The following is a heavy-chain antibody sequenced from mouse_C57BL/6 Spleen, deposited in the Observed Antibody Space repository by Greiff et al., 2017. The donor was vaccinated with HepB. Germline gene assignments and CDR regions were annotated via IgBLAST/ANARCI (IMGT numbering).Heavy chain of an antibody. CDR1: GFNIKDYY. CDR3: ARGNGLRRGYYYAMDY. D-gene: IGHD2-4*01. J-gene: IGHJ4*01. CDR2: IDPEDGET. Sequence: EVQLQESGAELVKPGASVKLSCTASGFNIKDYYMHWVKQRTEQGLEWIGRIDPEDGETKYAPKFQGKATITADTSSNTAYLQLSSLTSEDTAVYYCARGNGLRRGYYYAMDYWGQGTSVTVSS. V-gene: IGHV14-2*01.